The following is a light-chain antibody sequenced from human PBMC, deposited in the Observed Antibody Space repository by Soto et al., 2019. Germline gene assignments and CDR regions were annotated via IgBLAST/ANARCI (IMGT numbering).Light chain of an antibody. CDR3: IQARRTPPRFT. Sequence: DIVMTQSPLSLPVTPGEPASISCRSSQSLLHSNGNNYLDWYLQKPGQSPQLLIYLGSSRAPGVPDRFSGSGAGTDFTLKSSRVEAEDGGVYYCIQARRTPPRFTFGTWTKGDIK. V-gene: IGKV2-28*01. CDR2: LGS. J-gene: IGKJ3*01. CDR1: QSLLHSNGNNY.